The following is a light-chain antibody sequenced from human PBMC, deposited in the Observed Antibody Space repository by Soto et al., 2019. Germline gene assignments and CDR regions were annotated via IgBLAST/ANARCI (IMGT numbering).Light chain of an antibody. V-gene: IGKV4-1*01. CDR1: PRILSSSNNKNF. J-gene: IGKJ3*01. CDR3: QQYYSSPFT. CDR2: WAS. Sequence: DIVMTQSPDSLSVSLGERATINCKSSPRILSSSNNKNFLAWYQQKPGQPPRLLIYWASTRQSGVPDRFSGSGSGTDFTLTISSLQAEDVAVYYCQQYYSSPFTFGPGTKVDIK.